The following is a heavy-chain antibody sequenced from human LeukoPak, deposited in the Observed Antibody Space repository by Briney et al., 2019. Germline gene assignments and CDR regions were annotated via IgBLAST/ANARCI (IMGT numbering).Heavy chain of an antibody. CDR2: ISSSGTAI. CDR3: AASGVVTGSPHGFDI. D-gene: IGHD2-21*02. J-gene: IGHJ3*02. Sequence: GGSLRLSCAGSGFTFSSYGLRWVRQAPGKGLDWVSYISSSGTAIYYADSVKGRFTISRDNARNSLYLQMNSLSGKDTAVYYCAASGVVTGSPHGFDIWGQGTMVTVSS. V-gene: IGHV3-48*03. CDR1: GFTFSSYG.